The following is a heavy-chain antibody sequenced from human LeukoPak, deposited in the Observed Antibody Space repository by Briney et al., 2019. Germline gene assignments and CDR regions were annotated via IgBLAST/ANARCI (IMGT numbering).Heavy chain of an antibody. CDR3: ARNDDSSGYYYLAFDP. Sequence: ASQTLSLTCIVSGGSISSGGYYWSWIRQHPGKGLEWIVYIYYSGSTYYNPSLKSRVTISVDTSKNQFSLKLSSVTAADTAVDYCARNDDSSGYYYLAFDPWGQGTLVTVSS. CDR1: GGSISSGGYY. D-gene: IGHD3-22*01. CDR2: IYYSGST. V-gene: IGHV4-31*03. J-gene: IGHJ5*02.